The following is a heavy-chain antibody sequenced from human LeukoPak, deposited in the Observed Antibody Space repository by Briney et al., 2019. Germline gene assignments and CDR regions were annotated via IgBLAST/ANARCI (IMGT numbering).Heavy chain of an antibody. Sequence: GASVKVSCKASGYTFTSYYMHWVRQAPGQGLEWMGIINPSGGCTSSAQKFQGRITMTRDTSTSTVYMELSSLRSDDTAVYYCATQQILWWPPAWFDPWGQGTLATVSS. CDR1: GYTFTSYY. V-gene: IGHV1-46*01. CDR3: ATQQILWWPPAWFDP. D-gene: IGHD2-21*01. J-gene: IGHJ5*02. CDR2: INPSGGCT.